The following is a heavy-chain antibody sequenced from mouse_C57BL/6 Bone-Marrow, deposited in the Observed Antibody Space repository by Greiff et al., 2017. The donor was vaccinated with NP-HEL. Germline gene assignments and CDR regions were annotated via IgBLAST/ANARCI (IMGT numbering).Heavy chain of an antibody. CDR1: GYTFTSYG. CDR3: ARWGRLYFDY. J-gene: IGHJ2*01. Sequence: VKLQESGAELARPGASVKLSCKASGYTFTSYGISWVKQRTGQGLEWIGEIYPRSGNTYYNEKFKGKATLTADKSSSTAYMELRSLTSEDSAVYFCARWGRLYFDYWGQGTTLTVSS. CDR2: IYPRSGNT. D-gene: IGHD3-2*02. V-gene: IGHV1-81*01.